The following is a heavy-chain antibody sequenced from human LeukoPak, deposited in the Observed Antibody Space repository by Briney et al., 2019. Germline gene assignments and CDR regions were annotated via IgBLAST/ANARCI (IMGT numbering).Heavy chain of an antibody. CDR3: AKGAYDSSGYYWGWFDP. CDR2: ISGSGGST. Sequence: GVSLRLSCAASGFIISSYWMSWVRQAPGKGLEWVSAISGSGGSTYYADSVKGRFTISRDNSKNTLYLQMNSLRAEDTAVYYCAKGAYDSSGYYWGWFDPWGQGTLVTVSS. J-gene: IGHJ5*02. CDR1: GFIISSYW. V-gene: IGHV3-23*01. D-gene: IGHD3-22*01.